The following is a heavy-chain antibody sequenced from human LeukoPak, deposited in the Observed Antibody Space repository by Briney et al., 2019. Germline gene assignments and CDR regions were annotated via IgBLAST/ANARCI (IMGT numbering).Heavy chain of an antibody. CDR2: ISSSSTTI. J-gene: IGHJ4*02. Sequence: PGGSLRLSCAASEFTFSDYSMNWVRQAPGKGLDWVSYISSSSTTIYYADSVKGRFTISRDNAKNSLYLQMNSLRAEDTAVYYCARDGGDNLLDYWGQGTLVTVSS. CDR3: ARDGGDNLLDY. V-gene: IGHV3-48*01. D-gene: IGHD3-16*01. CDR1: EFTFSDYS.